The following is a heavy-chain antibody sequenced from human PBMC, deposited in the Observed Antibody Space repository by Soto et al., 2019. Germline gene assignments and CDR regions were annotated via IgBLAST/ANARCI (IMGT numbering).Heavy chain of an antibody. Sequence: QVQLQESGPGLVKPSQTLSLTCTVSGGSISSGGYYWSWIRQHPGKGLEWIGYIYYSRSTYYNPSLKSRVILSVNTAKNQFSLKLSSVTAADTAVYYCASGSGSYYSWFDPWGQGTLVTVSS. V-gene: IGHV4-31*03. J-gene: IGHJ5*02. CDR1: GGSISSGGYY. CDR3: ASGSGSYYSWFDP. D-gene: IGHD3-10*01. CDR2: IYYSRST.